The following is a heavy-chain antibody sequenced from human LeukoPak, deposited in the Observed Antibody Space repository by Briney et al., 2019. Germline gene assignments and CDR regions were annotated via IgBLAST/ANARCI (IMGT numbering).Heavy chain of an antibody. D-gene: IGHD3-22*01. CDR2: LHACEST. V-gene: IGHV4-4*07. J-gene: IGHJ3*01. CDR1: GAYIINYY. Sequence: PSETLSLTCTVSGAYIINYYWTWVRQTAAQGLEWIGRLHACESTIYNPSLKSRVTMSLDTSKDQMSLTLTSVTAADSAIYYCASLSSGAGFDVWGQGTVVTVSS. CDR3: ASLSSGAGFDV.